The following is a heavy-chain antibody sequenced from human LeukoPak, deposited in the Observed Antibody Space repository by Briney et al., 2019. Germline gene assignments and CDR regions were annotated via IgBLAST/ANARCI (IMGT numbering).Heavy chain of an antibody. J-gene: IGHJ3*02. Sequence: PSETLSLTCAVYGGSFSGYYWSWIRQPPGKGLEWIGEINHSGSTNYNPSLKSRVTISVDTSKNQFSLKLSSVTAAGTAVYYCASGYCSSTSCYPDAFDIWGQGTMVTVSS. CDR1: GGSFSGYY. D-gene: IGHD2-2*01. CDR2: INHSGST. V-gene: IGHV4-34*01. CDR3: ASGYCSSTSCYPDAFDI.